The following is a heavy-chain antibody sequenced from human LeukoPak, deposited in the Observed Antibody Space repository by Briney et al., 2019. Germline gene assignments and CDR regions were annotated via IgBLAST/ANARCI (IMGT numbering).Heavy chain of an antibody. J-gene: IGHJ4*02. D-gene: IGHD3-10*01. CDR2: IYYSGST. Sequence: SETLSLTCTVSGGSISSGDYYWSWIRQPPGKGLEWIGYIYYSGSTYYNPSLKSRVTISVDTSKNQFSLKLSSVTAADTAVYYCASGYLLRGAESFDYWGQGTLVTVSS. V-gene: IGHV4-30-4*01. CDR1: GGSISSGDYY. CDR3: ASGYLLRGAESFDY.